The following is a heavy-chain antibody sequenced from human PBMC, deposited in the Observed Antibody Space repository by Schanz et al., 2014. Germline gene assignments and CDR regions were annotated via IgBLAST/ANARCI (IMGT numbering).Heavy chain of an antibody. V-gene: IGHV4-59*01. CDR2: SSYSGSS. D-gene: IGHD5-18*01. Sequence: WTWIRQPPGKGLEWIGYSSYSGSSGYNASLESRVTISLDLSKSQVSLTLTSVTAADTAVYYCASKARYTYGYDYWGQGTLGTVSS. J-gene: IGHJ4*02. CDR3: ASKARYTYGYDY.